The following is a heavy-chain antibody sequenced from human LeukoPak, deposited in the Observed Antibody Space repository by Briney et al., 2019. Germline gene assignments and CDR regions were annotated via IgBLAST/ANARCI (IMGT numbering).Heavy chain of an antibody. CDR2: IGGSNGIT. V-gene: IGHV3-23*01. D-gene: IGHD1-26*01. J-gene: IGHJ4*02. CDR3: ARDRVGATDYFDY. Sequence: PGGSLRLSCAASRFTFNSYAMSWVRQAPGKGLEWVSVIGGSNGITFYVGSVKGRFTISRDNSKDTLYLQMNSLRAEDTAVYYCARDRVGATDYFDYWGQGTLVTVPS. CDR1: RFTFNSYA.